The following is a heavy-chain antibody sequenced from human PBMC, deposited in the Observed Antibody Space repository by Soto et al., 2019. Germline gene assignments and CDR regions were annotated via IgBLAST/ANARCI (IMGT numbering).Heavy chain of an antibody. V-gene: IGHV3-30*03. CDR2: ISYDGSNK. CDR1: GFTFSSYG. CDR3: AREHGSIAVAGHFDY. D-gene: IGHD6-19*01. Sequence: GGSLRLSCAASGFTFSSYGMHWVRQAPGKGLEWVAVISYDGSNKYYADSVKGRFTISRDNAKNSLYLQMNSLRAEDTAVYYCAREHGSIAVAGHFDYWGQGTLVSVSS. J-gene: IGHJ4*02.